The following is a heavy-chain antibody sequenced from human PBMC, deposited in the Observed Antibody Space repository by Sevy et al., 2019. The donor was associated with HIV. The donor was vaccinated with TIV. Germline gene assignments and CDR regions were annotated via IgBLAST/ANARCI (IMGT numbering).Heavy chain of an antibody. CDR3: ATARGSPRDFDY. V-gene: IGHV1-24*01. CDR1: GYTLTELS. J-gene: IGHJ4*02. D-gene: IGHD1-26*01. CDR2: FDPEDGET. Sequence: ASVKVSCKVSGYTLTELSMHWVRQAPGKGLEWMGGFDPEDGETIYAQKFQGRVTMTEDTSTDTAYMELGSLGSEDTAVYYCATARGSPRDFDYWGQGTLVTVSS.